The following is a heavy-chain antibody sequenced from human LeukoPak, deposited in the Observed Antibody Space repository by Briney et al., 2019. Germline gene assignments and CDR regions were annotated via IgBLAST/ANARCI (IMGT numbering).Heavy chain of an antibody. J-gene: IGHJ5*02. CDR2: IRYDESGI. Sequence: GGSLRLSCAASGFIFSSYGMHWVRQAPGKGLEWVAFIRYDESGIFYADSVKGRFTISRDDSKSTLYLQMNSLRPDDTAVYYCAKNMFSLDNTPRSWGQGTLVIVSS. D-gene: IGHD3-10*02. CDR3: AKNMFSLDNTPRS. CDR1: GFIFSSYG. V-gene: IGHV3-30*02.